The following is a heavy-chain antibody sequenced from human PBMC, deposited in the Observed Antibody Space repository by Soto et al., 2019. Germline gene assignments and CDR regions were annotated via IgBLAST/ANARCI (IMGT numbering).Heavy chain of an antibody. CDR1: GFTFSSYW. J-gene: IGHJ4*02. Sequence: EVQLVESGGGLVQPGGSLRLSCAASGFTFSSYWMHCVRQAPGKGLVWVSRIDSDVSSTRYADSVKGRFTISRDNAKNTLYLQMNSLRVEDTAVYYCARSGTYRGYLESWGQGSLVTVSS. CDR3: ARSGTYRGYLES. D-gene: IGHD1-26*01. V-gene: IGHV3-74*01. CDR2: IDSDVSST.